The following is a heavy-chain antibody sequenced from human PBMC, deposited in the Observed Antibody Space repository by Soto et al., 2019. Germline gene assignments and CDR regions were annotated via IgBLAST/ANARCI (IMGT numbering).Heavy chain of an antibody. CDR3: ARDGSGWYSAYYYGMDV. V-gene: IGHV3-7*04. Sequence: GGSLRLSCAASGFTFSSYWVSWVRQAPGKGLEWVANIKQDGSEKYYADSVKGRFTISRDNAKNSLYLQMNSLRAEDTAVYYCARDGSGWYSAYYYGMDVWGQGTTVTVSS. CDR2: IKQDGSEK. J-gene: IGHJ6*02. CDR1: GFTFSSYW. D-gene: IGHD6-19*01.